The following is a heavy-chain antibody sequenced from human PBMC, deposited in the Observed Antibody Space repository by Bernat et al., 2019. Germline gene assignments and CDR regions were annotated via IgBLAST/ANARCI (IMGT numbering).Heavy chain of an antibody. V-gene: IGHV3-30*18. J-gene: IGHJ4*02. CDR3: AEEPTVTDAPDYFGY. D-gene: IGHD4-11*01. Sequence: QVQLVESGGGVVQPGRSLRLSCAASGFTFSTFGMHWVRQAPGKGLEWVTFISYDGRIKYYADSVKGRFTISRDNSKHTLYLQMTGRRAEDTAVYYCAEEPTVTDAPDYFGYWGQGTLVTVSS. CDR1: GFTFSTFG. CDR2: ISYDGRIK.